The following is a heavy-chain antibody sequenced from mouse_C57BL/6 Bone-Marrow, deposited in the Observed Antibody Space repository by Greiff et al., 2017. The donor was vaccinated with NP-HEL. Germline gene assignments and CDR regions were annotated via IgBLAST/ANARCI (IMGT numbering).Heavy chain of an antibody. CDR2: INPSSGYT. CDR3: ASGAIYYGAY. CDR1: GYTFTSYT. J-gene: IGHJ3*01. Sequence: QVQLQQSGAELARPGASVKMSCKASGYTFTSYTMHWVKQRPGQGLEWIGYINPSSGYTKYNEKFKGKATLTADKSSSTAYMHLSSLTSEDAAVYYCASGAIYYGAYWGQGTLVTVSA. V-gene: IGHV1-4*01. D-gene: IGHD2-1*01.